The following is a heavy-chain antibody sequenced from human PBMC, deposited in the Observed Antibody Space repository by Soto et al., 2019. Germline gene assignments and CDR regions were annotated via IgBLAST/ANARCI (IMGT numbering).Heavy chain of an antibody. CDR3: ASYSSSWEVGNWFDP. D-gene: IGHD6-13*01. Sequence: SETLSLTCTVSGGSISSSSYYWGWIRQPPGKGLEWIGSIYYSGSTYYNPSLKSRVTISVDTSKNQFSLKLSSVTVADTAVYYCASYSSSWEVGNWFDPWGQGTLVTVSS. J-gene: IGHJ5*02. CDR1: GGSISSSSYY. V-gene: IGHV4-39*01. CDR2: IYYSGST.